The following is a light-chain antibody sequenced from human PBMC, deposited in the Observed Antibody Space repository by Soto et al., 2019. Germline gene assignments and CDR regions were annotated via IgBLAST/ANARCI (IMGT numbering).Light chain of an antibody. Sequence: DIQMTQSPSSLSASVGDRVTITCRASQSISSYVHWYQQKPGKAPKLLINVASTLQSGVPSRFNRQRSGTDFTLAITSLQPEDFATYYCQQSSSTPRTFGGGTKVDIK. V-gene: IGKV1-39*01. J-gene: IGKJ4*01. CDR3: QQSSSTPRT. CDR2: VAS. CDR1: QSISSY.